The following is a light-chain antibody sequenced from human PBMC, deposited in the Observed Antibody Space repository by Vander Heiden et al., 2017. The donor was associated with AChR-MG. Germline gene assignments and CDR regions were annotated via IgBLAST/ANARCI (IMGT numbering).Light chain of an antibody. CDR3: QAWDSRSNWA. CDR2: QKD. J-gene: IGLJ3*02. V-gene: IGLV3-1*01. CDR1: NLGDKY. Sequence: SYKLTQPPSVSVSPGQTATITCSGDNLGDKYVSWYQQKPGQPPLLVIYQKDKRPSGIPERFSGSNSGNTATLTISGTQSVDEADFFCQAWDSRSNWAFGGGTKLTVL.